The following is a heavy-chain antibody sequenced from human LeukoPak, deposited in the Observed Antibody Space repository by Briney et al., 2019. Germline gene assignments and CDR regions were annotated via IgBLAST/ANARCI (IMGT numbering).Heavy chain of an antibody. V-gene: IGHV1-69*04. J-gene: IGHJ4*02. CDR3: ARDLEDSSSSGY. D-gene: IGHD6-6*01. Sequence: ASVKVSRTASGGTFSSYAISWVRQAPGQGLEWMGRIIPILGIANYAQKFQGRVTITADKSTSTAYMELSSLRSEDTAVYYCARDLEDSSSSGYWGQGTLVTVSS. CDR2: IIPILGIA. CDR1: GGTFSSYA.